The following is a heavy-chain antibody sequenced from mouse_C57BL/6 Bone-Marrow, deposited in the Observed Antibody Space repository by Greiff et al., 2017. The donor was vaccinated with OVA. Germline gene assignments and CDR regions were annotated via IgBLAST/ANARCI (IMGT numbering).Heavy chain of an antibody. J-gene: IGHJ3*01. CDR2: ISSGGSYT. CDR1: GFTFSSYG. CDR3: ARPPPTVRCAY. D-gene: IGHD1-1*01. V-gene: IGHV5-6*02. Sequence: EVMLVESGGDLVKPGGSLKLSCAASGFTFSSYGMSWVRQTPDKRLEWVATISSGGSYTYYPDSVKGRFTISRANAKNTLYLQMSSLKSEDTAMYYCARPPPTVRCAYWGQGTLVTVSA.